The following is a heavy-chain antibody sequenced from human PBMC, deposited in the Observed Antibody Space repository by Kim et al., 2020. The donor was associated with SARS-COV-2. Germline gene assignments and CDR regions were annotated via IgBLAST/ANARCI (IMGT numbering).Heavy chain of an antibody. CDR3: ARGSWSRGMDV. CDR2: INTNTGNP. J-gene: IGHJ6*02. CDR1: GYTFTHLA. D-gene: IGHD2-15*01. V-gene: IGHV7-4-1*02. Sequence: ASVKVSCKASGYTFTHLAMKWVRQAPGQGLEYMGWINTNTGNPTYARAFAGRFVFSMDSSGGTAYLQISGLEAADTAVYYCARGSWSRGMDVWGQGTTVSVSS.